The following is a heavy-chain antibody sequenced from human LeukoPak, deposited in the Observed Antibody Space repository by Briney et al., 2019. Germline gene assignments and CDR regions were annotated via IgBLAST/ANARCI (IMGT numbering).Heavy chain of an antibody. V-gene: IGHV3-21*01. CDR1: GFTFSSYS. Sequence: GGSLRLSCAASGFTFSSYSMNWVRQAPGKGLEWVSSISSSSSYIYYADSVKGRFTISRDNAKNSLYLQMNSLRAEDTAVYYCATLDIVATRAPYYMDVWGRGTTVTVSS. D-gene: IGHD5-12*01. J-gene: IGHJ6*03. CDR2: ISSSSSYI. CDR3: ATLDIVATRAPYYMDV.